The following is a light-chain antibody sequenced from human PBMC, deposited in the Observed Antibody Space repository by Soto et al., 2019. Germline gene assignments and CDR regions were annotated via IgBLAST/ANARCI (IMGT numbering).Light chain of an antibody. CDR2: DAS. V-gene: IGKV1-5*01. CDR3: QQYNSYSWT. J-gene: IGKJ1*01. CDR1: QSISTW. Sequence: DIQLTRSHSTLSASVVDRVTSPCQASQSISTWLAWCQQKPGKAPKVLIYDASSLESGVPSRFSGSGSGTEFTLTISSLQADDFATYYCQQYNSYSWTFGQGTKVDIK.